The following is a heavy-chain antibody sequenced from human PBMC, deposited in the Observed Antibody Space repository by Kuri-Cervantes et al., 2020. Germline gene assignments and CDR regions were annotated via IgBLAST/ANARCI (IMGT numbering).Heavy chain of an antibody. Sequence: SCAISGDSVPSNSAAWSWISQSPSRGLEWLGRTYYRSKWYNDYAVSVKSRITINPDTSKNQFSLQLNSVTPEDTAVYYCARRYRSWDYYYDSSGYYYDGDAFDIWGQGTLVTVSS. CDR2: TYYRSKWYN. J-gene: IGHJ3*02. D-gene: IGHD3-22*01. CDR3: ARRYRSWDYYYDSSGYYYDGDAFDI. V-gene: IGHV6-1*01. CDR1: GDSVPSNSAA.